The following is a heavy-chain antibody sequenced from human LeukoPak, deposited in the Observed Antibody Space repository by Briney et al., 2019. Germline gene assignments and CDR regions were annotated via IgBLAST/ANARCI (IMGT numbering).Heavy chain of an antibody. V-gene: IGHV3-7*01. CDR2: KKQDGSEK. Sequence: GGSLRLSCAASGFTFSSYWMTWVRQARGKGLEWVANKKQDGSEKYYVDSVKDRFTISRDNAKSSLYLQMNSLRAEDTAVYYCARDGFCSSTTCYVPDYYNMDVWGQGTTVTVSS. CDR3: ARDGFCSSTTCYVPDYYNMDV. D-gene: IGHD2-2*03. J-gene: IGHJ6*02. CDR1: GFTFSSYW.